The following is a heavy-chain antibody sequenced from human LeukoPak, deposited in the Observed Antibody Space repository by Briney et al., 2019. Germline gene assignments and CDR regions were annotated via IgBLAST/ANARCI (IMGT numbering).Heavy chain of an antibody. CDR2: IYHSGST. D-gene: IGHD4-17*01. CDR1: GYSISSGHY. J-gene: IGHJ4*02. V-gene: IGHV4-38-2*02. Sequence: KTSETLSLTCTVSGYSISSGHYWGWIRQPPGKGLEWIGSIYHSGSTYYNPSLKSRVTISVDTSKNQFSLKLSSVTAADTAVYYCARDETTVTTLFDYWGQGTLVTVSS. CDR3: ARDETTVTTLFDY.